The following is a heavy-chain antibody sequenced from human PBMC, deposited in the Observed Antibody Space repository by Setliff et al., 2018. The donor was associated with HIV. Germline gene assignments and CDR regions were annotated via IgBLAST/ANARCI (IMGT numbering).Heavy chain of an antibody. CDR1: GFTFSSYG. CDR3: ARDGERWPDYFDY. Sequence: PGGSLRLSCAASGFTFSSYGMHWVRQAPGKGLEWVAVIWYDGSNKYYADSVKGRFTISRDNSKNTLYLQMNSLRAEDTAVYYCARDGERWPDYFDYWGQGTLVTVSS. V-gene: IGHV3-33*01. D-gene: IGHD3-10*01. J-gene: IGHJ4*02. CDR2: IWYDGSNK.